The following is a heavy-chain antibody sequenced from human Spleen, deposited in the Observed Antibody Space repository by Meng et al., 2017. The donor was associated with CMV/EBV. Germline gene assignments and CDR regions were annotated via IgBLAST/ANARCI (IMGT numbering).Heavy chain of an antibody. CDR2: ISYTGYI. CDR3: AGPDDMGSSPHDPFDM. V-gene: IGHV4-59*01. D-gene: IGHD1-1*01. J-gene: IGHJ3*02. CDR1: GASISSNY. Sequence: SETLSLTCTVSGASISSNYWSWSRRPPGKGLEYIGSISYTGYIEYNPSLKGRVTISLETSKNHFSLKLTSVTAADTAMYYCAGPDDMGSSPHDPFDMWGQGTMVTVSS.